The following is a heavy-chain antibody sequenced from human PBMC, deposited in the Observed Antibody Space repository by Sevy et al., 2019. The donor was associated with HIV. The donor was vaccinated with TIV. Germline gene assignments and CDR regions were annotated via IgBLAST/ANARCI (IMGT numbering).Heavy chain of an antibody. Sequence: GGSLRLSCAASKFTFSDYYMSWIRQAPEKGLEWVSYISNSGSTIYYADSVKGRFTISRDNAQSSMYLQMNRLRAEDTAVYYCAREGDLRYFDFWGRGTLVTVSS. CDR1: KFTFSDYY. D-gene: IGHD3-10*01. J-gene: IGHJ2*01. CDR3: AREGDLRYFDF. V-gene: IGHV3-11*01. CDR2: ISNSGSTI.